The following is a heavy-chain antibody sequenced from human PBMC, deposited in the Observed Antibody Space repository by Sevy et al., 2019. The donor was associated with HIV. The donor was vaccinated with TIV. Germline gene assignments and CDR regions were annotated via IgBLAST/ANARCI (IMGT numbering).Heavy chain of an antibody. J-gene: IGHJ6*03. CDR2: IYTSGST. D-gene: IGHD3-9*01. CDR1: GGSISSGSYY. Sequence: SETLSLTCTVSGGSISSGSYYWSWIRQPDGKGLEWIGRIYTSGSTNYNPSLKSRVTISVDTSKNQFSLKLSSVTAADTAVYYCARAVMDDILTGYYGAMDVWGKRTTVTVSS. CDR3: ARAVMDDILTGYYGAMDV. V-gene: IGHV4-61*02.